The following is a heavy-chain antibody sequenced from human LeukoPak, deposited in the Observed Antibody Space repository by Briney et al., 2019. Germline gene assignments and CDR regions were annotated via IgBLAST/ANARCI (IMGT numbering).Heavy chain of an antibody. V-gene: IGHV1-18*01. Sequence: GASVKVSCKASGYTFTSYGISWVRQAPGQGLEWMGWISAYNGNTNYAQKLQGRVTMTTDTSTSTAYMELRSLRSDDTAVYYCARGAETELLWFGELSQFDHWGQGTLVTVSS. CDR3: ARGAETELLWFGELSQFDH. CDR2: ISAYNGNT. D-gene: IGHD3-10*01. J-gene: IGHJ4*02. CDR1: GYTFTSYG.